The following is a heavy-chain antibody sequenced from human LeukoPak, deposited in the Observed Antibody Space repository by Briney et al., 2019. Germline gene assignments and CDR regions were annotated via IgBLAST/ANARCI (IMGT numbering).Heavy chain of an antibody. CDR3: ARHRVGATIDY. CDR1: GGSIINYY. Sequence: SETLSLTCIVSGGSIINYYWSWIRQPPGKGLEWIGEINHSGSTNYNPSLKSRVTISVDTSKNQFSLKLSSVTAADTAVYYCARHRVGATIDYWGQGTLVTVSS. CDR2: INHSGST. D-gene: IGHD1-26*01. J-gene: IGHJ4*02. V-gene: IGHV4-34*01.